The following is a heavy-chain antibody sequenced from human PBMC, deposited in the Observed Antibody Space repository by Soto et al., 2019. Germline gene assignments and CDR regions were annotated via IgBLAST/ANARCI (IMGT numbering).Heavy chain of an antibody. D-gene: IGHD3-22*01. Sequence: GSLRLCCAASGFTFSVYFMSWILQAKGKGLEWVSYISSSSSYTNYADSVKGRFTISRDNAKNSLYLQMNSLRAEDTAVYYCARGGYYYDSSGYHSSKFDYWGQGTLVTVSS. V-gene: IGHV3-11*05. J-gene: IGHJ4*02. CDR1: GFTFSVYF. CDR3: ARGGYYYDSSGYHSSKFDY. CDR2: ISSSSSYT.